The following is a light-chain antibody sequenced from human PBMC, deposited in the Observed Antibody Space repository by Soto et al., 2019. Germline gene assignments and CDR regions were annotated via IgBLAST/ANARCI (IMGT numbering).Light chain of an antibody. CDR2: GAS. CDR3: QYHLSSTFT. CDR1: QSISSNY. Sequence: EIVLTQSPGTLSLSPGEGATLSCRASQSISSNYLAWYQQKPGQAPRRLIYGASSRASGIPDRFSGSGSGTDFTLTISRLEPEDFAVYFCQYHLSSTFTFGPGTKVDIK. V-gene: IGKV3-20*01. J-gene: IGKJ3*01.